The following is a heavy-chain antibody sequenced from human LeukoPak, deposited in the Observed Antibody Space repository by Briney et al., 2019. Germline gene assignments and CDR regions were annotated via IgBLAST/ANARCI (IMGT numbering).Heavy chain of an antibody. CDR1: GGTFISYA. D-gene: IGHD3-9*01. J-gene: IGHJ4*02. CDR2: ISAYNGNT. Sequence: ASVKVSCKASGGTFISYAISWVRRAPGQGLEWMGWISAYNGNTNYAQKLQGRVTMTTDTSTSTAYMELRSLRSDDTAVYYCARDRGLRYFDWLGQGTLVTVSS. CDR3: ARDRGLRYFDW. V-gene: IGHV1-18*01.